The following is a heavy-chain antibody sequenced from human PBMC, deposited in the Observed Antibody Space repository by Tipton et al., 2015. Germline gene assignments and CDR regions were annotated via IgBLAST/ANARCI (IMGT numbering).Heavy chain of an antibody. CDR3: ARLSCSRTSCYAGRFDS. V-gene: IGHV3-23*01. Sequence: GSLRLSCAASGFTFSSYAMSWVRQAPGKGLEWVSAISGSGGSTYYADSVKGRFTISRDNAKNSVFLQLNSLRVEDTAMYYCARLSCSRTSCYAGRFDSWGQGTLVTVSS. J-gene: IGHJ5*01. CDR2: ISGSGGST. CDR1: GFTFSSYA. D-gene: IGHD2-2*01.